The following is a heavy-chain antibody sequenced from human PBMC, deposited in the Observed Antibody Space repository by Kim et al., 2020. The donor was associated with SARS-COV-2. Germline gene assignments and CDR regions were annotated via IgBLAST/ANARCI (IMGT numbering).Heavy chain of an antibody. CDR2: VSYEGRNT. CDR1: GFTFSDYG. V-gene: IGHV3-30*18. J-gene: IGHJ4*02. CDR3: VKEAALTTIVVDYYFDY. D-gene: IGHD3-22*01. Sequence: GGSLRLSCVASGFTFSDYGMHWVRQAPGKGLEWVGIVSYEGRNTYYAGSVKGRFTISRDNSKNTLYLQMDSLRAEDTAMYYCVKEAALTTIVVDYYFDYWGQGALVTVSS.